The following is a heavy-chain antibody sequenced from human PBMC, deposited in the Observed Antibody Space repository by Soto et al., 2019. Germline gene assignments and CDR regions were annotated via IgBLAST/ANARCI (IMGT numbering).Heavy chain of an antibody. Sequence: ASVKVSCKASGYSFNLYEIDWVRQAPGQRLEWMGWINAGNGNTKYSEKLQGRVTITRDTSASTAYTELISLRFEDTAVYYCARSRAVAGIDYWGQGTLVTVSS. CDR1: GYSFNLYE. D-gene: IGHD6-19*01. J-gene: IGHJ4*02. CDR3: ARSRAVAGIDY. V-gene: IGHV1-3*01. CDR2: INAGNGNT.